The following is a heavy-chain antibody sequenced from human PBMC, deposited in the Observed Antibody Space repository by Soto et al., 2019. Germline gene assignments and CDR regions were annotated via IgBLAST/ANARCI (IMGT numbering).Heavy chain of an antibody. D-gene: IGHD2-15*01. Sequence: GGSLRLSCAASGFAFSSYAMTWVRQAPGKGLEWVSAISGSGGSTYYADSVKGRFTISRDNSKNTLYVQMNSLRAEDTAAYYCTKDQVEGYCSGGSCYNALDYWGQGTLVTVSS. CDR3: TKDQVEGYCSGGSCYNALDY. CDR2: ISGSGGST. CDR1: GFAFSSYA. J-gene: IGHJ4*02. V-gene: IGHV3-23*01.